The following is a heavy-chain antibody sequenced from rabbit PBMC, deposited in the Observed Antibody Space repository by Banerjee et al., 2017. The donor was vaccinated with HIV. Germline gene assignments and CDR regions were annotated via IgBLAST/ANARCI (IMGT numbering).Heavy chain of an antibody. CDR2: INSNTGNT. V-gene: IGHV1S45*01. Sequence: QEQLEESGGGLVTLGGSLKLSCKASGIDFSDYGISWVRHAPGKGLEWIACINSNTGNTVYASWAKGPFTISKTSSTTVTLQMTSLTAADTATYFCARDLAGVIGWNFGLWGPGTLVTVS. CDR3: ARDLAGVIGWNFGL. D-gene: IGHD4-1*01. J-gene: IGHJ4*01. CDR1: GIDFSDYG.